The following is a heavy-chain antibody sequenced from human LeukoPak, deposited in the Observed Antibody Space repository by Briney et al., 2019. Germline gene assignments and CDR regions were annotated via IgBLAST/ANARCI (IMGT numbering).Heavy chain of an antibody. CDR2: FVPIFGTT. V-gene: IGHV1-69*06. D-gene: IGHD5-18*01. J-gene: IGHJ6*03. CDR1: GGTFSSYV. CDR3: ATGDTPTVFYMDV. Sequence: SVKVSCKASGGTFSSYVFNWVRQAPGQGLEWMGWFVPIFGTTNHAQKFQDRVTFTADKSTSTVYMELSSLRPDDTAVYYCATGDTPTVFYMDVWAKGTTVTVSS.